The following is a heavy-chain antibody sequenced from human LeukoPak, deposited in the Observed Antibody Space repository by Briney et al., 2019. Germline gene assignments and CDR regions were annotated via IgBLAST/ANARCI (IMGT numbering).Heavy chain of an antibody. CDR3: AREAHLDGDYFDY. Sequence: GGSLRLSCADSGFTLSSYKINWVRQAPGKGLEWVSYISSSGTIYYADSVKGRFTISRDNAKHSLYLQMNSLRADDTAVYYCAREAHLDGDYFDYWGQGTLVTVSS. CDR1: GFTLSSYK. J-gene: IGHJ4*02. D-gene: IGHD4-17*01. V-gene: IGHV3-48*03. CDR2: ISSSGTI.